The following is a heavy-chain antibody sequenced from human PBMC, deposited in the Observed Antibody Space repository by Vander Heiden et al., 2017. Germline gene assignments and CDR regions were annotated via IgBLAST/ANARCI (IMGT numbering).Heavy chain of an antibody. CDR3: ARALYHYGSGSYPDY. CDR2: TSYDGSNK. Sequence: QVQLVESGGGVVQHGRSLRLSCAAYGFTFSSYAMHWVRQAPGKGLEWVAVTSYDGSNKYYADSVKGRFTISRDNSKNTLYLQMNSLRTEDTAVYYCARALYHYGSGSYPDYWGQGTLVTVSS. J-gene: IGHJ4*02. V-gene: IGHV3-30-3*01. CDR1: GFTFSSYA. D-gene: IGHD3-10*01.